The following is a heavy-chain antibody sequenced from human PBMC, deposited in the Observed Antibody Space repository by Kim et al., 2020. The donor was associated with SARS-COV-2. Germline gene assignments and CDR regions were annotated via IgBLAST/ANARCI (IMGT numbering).Heavy chain of an antibody. CDR1: GFTFSSYA. Sequence: GGSLRLSCAASGFTFSSYAMSWVRQAPGKGLEWVSVIYSGGSSTYYADSVKGRFTISRDNSKNTLYLQMNSLRAEDTAVYYCAKDQRIVVPAATQVSRKRKYYYYGMDVWGQGTTVTVSS. CDR2: IYSGGSST. D-gene: IGHD2-2*01. CDR3: AKDQRIVVPAATQVSRKRKYYYYGMDV. V-gene: IGHV3-23*03. J-gene: IGHJ6*02.